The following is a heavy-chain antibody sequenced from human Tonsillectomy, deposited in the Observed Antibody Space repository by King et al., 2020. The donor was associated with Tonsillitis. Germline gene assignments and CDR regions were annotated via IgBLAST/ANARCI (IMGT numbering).Heavy chain of an antibody. V-gene: IGHV3-9*01. CDR3: AKDIGYSGSNDAFDI. CDR1: GFTFDDYA. J-gene: IGHJ3*02. D-gene: IGHD1-26*01. CDR2: ISWNSGSI. Sequence: VQLVESGGGLVQPGRSLRLSCVASGFTFDDYAMHWVRQAPGKGLEWVSGISWNSGSIGYADSVKGRFTISRDNAKNSLYLQMNSLRAEDTALYYCAKDIGYSGSNDAFDIWGQGTMVTVSS.